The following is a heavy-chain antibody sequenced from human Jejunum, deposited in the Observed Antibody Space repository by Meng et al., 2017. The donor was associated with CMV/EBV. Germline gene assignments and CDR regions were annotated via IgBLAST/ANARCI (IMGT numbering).Heavy chain of an antibody. CDR2: IYNDGTK. Sequence: WAAYGFTVSDSYMSWVRQAPGKGPEWISVIYNDGTKYYADSVKGRFTISRDNSKNTLYLQMNSLRAEDTAFYYCARHVNFGGDSNYWGQGTLVTVSS. CDR3: ARHVNFGGDSNY. D-gene: IGHD2-21*02. V-gene: IGHV3-66*04. J-gene: IGHJ4*02. CDR1: GFTVSDSY.